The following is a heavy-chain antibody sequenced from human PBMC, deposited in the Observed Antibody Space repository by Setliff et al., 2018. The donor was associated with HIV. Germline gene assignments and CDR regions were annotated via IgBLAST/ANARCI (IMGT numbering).Heavy chain of an antibody. V-gene: IGHV1-18*01. CDR3: ARGGGGYNFWSGYPSFDY. D-gene: IGHD3-3*01. CDR1: GYDFTAYA. CDR2: IGGDNAKI. J-gene: IGHJ4*02. Sequence: ASVKVSCKASGYDFTAYAISWVRQAPGQGLEWMGRIGGDNAKIKFAQSFQGRVTMTTDTSTNTAYLELTSLRSDDTSVYYCARGGGGYNFWSGYPSFDYWGQGTLVTVSS.